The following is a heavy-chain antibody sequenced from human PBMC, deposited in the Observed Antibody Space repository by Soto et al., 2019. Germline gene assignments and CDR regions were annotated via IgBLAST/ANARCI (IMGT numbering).Heavy chain of an antibody. CDR3: ARATYSYGWGAYYFDY. Sequence: QVQLVQSGAEVKKPGASLKVSCKASGYTFTSYAMHWVRQAPGQRLKWMGWINAGNGNTKYSQKFQGRVTITRDTSASTAYMELSSLRSEDTAVYYCARATYSYGWGAYYFDYWGQGTLVTVSS. J-gene: IGHJ4*02. CDR1: GYTFTSYA. CDR2: INAGNGNT. D-gene: IGHD5-18*01. V-gene: IGHV1-3*01.